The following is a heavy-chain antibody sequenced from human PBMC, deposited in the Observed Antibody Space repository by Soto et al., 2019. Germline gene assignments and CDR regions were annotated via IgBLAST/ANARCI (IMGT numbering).Heavy chain of an antibody. D-gene: IGHD2-2*01. CDR1: GFTFSSYA. CDR3: ARENDGCSSTSCYEGPNWFDP. V-gene: IGHV3-30-3*01. J-gene: IGHJ5*02. CDR2: ISYDGSNK. Sequence: GGSLRLSCAASGFTFSSYAMHWVRQAPGKGLEWVAVISYDGSNKYYADSVKGRFTISRDNSKNTLYLQMNSLRAEDTAVYYCARENDGCSSTSCYEGPNWFDPWGQGTLVTVSS.